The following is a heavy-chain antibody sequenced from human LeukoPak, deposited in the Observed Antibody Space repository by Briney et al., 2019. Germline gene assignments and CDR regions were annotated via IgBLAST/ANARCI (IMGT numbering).Heavy chain of an antibody. CDR2: ISYDGSNK. V-gene: IGHV3-30*18. CDR3: AKDGPRLETAYYYYYGMDV. D-gene: IGHD1-1*01. J-gene: IGHJ6*02. CDR1: GFTFSSYG. Sequence: PGRSLRLSCAASGFTFSSYGMHWVRQAPGKGLEWVAVISYDGSNKYYADSVKGRFTISRDNSKNTLYLQMNSLRAEDTAVYYCAKDGPRLETAYYYYYGMDVWGQGTTVTVSS.